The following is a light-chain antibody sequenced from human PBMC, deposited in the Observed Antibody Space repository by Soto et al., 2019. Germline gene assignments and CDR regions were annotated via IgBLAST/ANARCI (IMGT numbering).Light chain of an antibody. CDR1: QSVLYNSDNKNY. CDR2: WAS. J-gene: IGKJ4*01. CDR3: QQYYTTLS. V-gene: IGKV4-1*01. Sequence: DIVMTQSPDSLAVSLGERATINCKSSQSVLYNSDNKNYLAWYQQKAGQPPKLLIYWASTRDSGVPDPFSGSGSRADFTLTINNPQAEKVAVYYCQQYYTTLSFGGGTKVEIK.